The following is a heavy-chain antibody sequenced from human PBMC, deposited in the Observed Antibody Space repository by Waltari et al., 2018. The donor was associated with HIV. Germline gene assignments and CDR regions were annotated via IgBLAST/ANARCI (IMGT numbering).Heavy chain of an antibody. CDR3: ARGLFGVGSNWFDP. V-gene: IGHV4-59*01. CDR2: INYTGRT. D-gene: IGHD3-3*01. Sequence: QVQLQESGPGLVKPSETLSLTCSVPGGSFISYHWTWIRQPPGKGLAWIGYINYTGRTNCNPSLKSRVTISVDTSKNQFSLRLRSVTAADTAVYYCARGLFGVGSNWFDPWGQGILVTVSS. J-gene: IGHJ5*02. CDR1: GGSFISYH.